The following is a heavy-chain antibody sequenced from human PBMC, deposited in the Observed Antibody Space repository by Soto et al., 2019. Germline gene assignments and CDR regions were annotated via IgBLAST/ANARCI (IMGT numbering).Heavy chain of an antibody. Sequence: SHTRSLTCAISGYSVASNSAAWNLIRQSPSRGLEWLGKTYYRSKWYNDYAVSVKSRITINPDTSKNQFSLQLNSVTPEDTAVYYCARTNDAFDIWGQGTMVTVSS. CDR1: GYSVASNSAA. CDR2: TYYRSKWYN. CDR3: ARTNDAFDI. V-gene: IGHV6-1*01. J-gene: IGHJ3*02.